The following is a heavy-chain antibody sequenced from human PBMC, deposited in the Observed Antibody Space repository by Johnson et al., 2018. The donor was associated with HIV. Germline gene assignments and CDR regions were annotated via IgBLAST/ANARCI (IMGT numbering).Heavy chain of an antibody. CDR2: ISGSGGST. V-gene: IGHV3-23*04. Sequence: VQLVESGGGLVKPGGSLRLSCAASGFTFSSYAMSWVRQAPGKGLEWVSTISGSGGSTYYADSVKGRFTISRDNSKNTLYLQMNILRAEDTAVYYFARHSTSSTMGAFDIWGQGTMVTVSS. CDR3: ARHSTSSTMGAFDI. D-gene: IGHD6-6*01. CDR1: GFTFSSYA. J-gene: IGHJ3*02.